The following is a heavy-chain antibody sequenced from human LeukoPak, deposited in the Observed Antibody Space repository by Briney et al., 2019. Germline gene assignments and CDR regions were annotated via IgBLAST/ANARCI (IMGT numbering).Heavy chain of an antibody. CDR2: ISGSSSYI. CDR1: GLSLSSYS. Sequence: PGGSLRLSCAASGLSLSSYSMNWVRQAPGKGLEWVSSISGSSSYIYYADSVKGRFTISRDNAKNSLYLQMNSLRAEDTAVYYCARDLRQVMSGYYSGFQVYYFDYWGQGALVTVSS. CDR3: ARDLRQVMSGYYSGFQVYYFDY. V-gene: IGHV3-21*01. J-gene: IGHJ4*02. D-gene: IGHD6-19*01.